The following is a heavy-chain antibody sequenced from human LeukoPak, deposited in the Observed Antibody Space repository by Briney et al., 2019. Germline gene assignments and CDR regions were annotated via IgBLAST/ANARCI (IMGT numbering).Heavy chain of an antibody. CDR2: LYNDAFDSAT. D-gene: IGHD3-22*01. V-gene: IGHV3-53*01. J-gene: IGHJ4*02. CDR1: GFTVSSSF. CDR3: ARYYQDNSGFYPYLDY. Sequence: GGPLRLSCVGSGFTVSSSFMSWVRQAPGKGLEWVSNLYNDAFDSATHYADSVKGRFTISRDNAKNSLYLQINSLRVEDTAVYYCARYYQDNSGFYPYLDYWGQGTLVTVSS.